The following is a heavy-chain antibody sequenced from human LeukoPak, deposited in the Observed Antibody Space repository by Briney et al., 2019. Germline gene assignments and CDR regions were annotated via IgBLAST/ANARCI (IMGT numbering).Heavy chain of an antibody. Sequence: PGRSLRLSCAASGFTFSSYAMHWVRQAPGKGPEWVAVISYDGSNKYYADSVKGRFTISRDNSKNTLYLQMNSLRAEDTAVYYCARDPGTGIVGATGYYFDYWGQGTLVTVSS. CDR3: ARDPGTGIVGATGYYFDY. J-gene: IGHJ4*02. V-gene: IGHV3-30-3*01. D-gene: IGHD1-26*01. CDR1: GFTFSSYA. CDR2: ISYDGSNK.